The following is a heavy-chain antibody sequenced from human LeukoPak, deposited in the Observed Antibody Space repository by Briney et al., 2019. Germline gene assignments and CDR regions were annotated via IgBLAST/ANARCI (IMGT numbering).Heavy chain of an antibody. CDR1: GYTFTGYY. Sequence: ASVKVSCKASGYTFTGYYMHWVRQAPGQGLEWMGWINPNSGGTNYAQKFQGRVTMTRDTSISTAYMELSRLRSDDTAVYYCARTPDYHFLSGFWYYFDYWGQGTLVTVSS. V-gene: IGHV1-2*02. J-gene: IGHJ4*02. CDR2: INPNSGGT. D-gene: IGHD3-3*01. CDR3: ARTPDYHFLSGFWYYFDY.